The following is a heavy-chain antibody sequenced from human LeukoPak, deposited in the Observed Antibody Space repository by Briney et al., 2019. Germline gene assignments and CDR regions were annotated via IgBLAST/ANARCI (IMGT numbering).Heavy chain of an antibody. Sequence: PGGSLRLSCAASGFTFSSYWMSWVRQAPGKGLEWVANIKQDGSEKYYVDSVKGRFTISRDNAKNSLYLQMNSLRAEDTAVYYCAEDGYNSTYYGMDVWGQGTTVTVSS. V-gene: IGHV3-7*03. CDR3: AEDGYNSTYYGMDV. CDR2: IKQDGSEK. J-gene: IGHJ6*02. CDR1: GFTFSSYW. D-gene: IGHD5-24*01.